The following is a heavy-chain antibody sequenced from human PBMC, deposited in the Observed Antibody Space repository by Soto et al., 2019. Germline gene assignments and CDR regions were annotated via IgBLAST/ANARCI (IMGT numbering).Heavy chain of an antibody. CDR2: IHNDGRST. CDR3: ARSTGQNYFDS. J-gene: IGHJ4*02. Sequence: EVQLVESGGGLVQPGGSLRLSCAASGFTFSDYWMHWVRQTPGKGLMWISRIHNDGRSTDNADSVKGRFTISRDNARNTLYLQMNSLRAEDTAVYYCARSTGQNYFDSWGQGTLVTVSS. CDR1: GFTFSDYW. V-gene: IGHV3-74*01.